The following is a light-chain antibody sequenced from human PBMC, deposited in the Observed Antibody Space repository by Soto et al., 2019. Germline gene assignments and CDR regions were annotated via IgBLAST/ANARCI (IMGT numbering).Light chain of an antibody. CDR3: SSYAGSNNFVV. J-gene: IGLJ2*01. V-gene: IGLV2-14*01. CDR2: EVN. Sequence: QSALTQPASVSGSLGQSITISCTGTSSDVGGYNYVSWYQQHPGKVPKLMIYEVNNRPSGVSNRFSGSKSGNTASLTVSGLQAEDEADYYCSSYAGSNNFVVFGGGTKLTVL. CDR1: SSDVGGYNY.